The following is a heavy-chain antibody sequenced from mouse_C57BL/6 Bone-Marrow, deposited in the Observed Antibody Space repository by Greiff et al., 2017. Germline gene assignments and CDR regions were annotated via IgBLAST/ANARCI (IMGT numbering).Heavy chain of an antibody. J-gene: IGHJ3*01. CDR3: ARDWDVGAY. D-gene: IGHD4-1*01. CDR2: IHPNSGST. CDR1: GYTFTSYW. Sequence: VKLQESGAELVKPGASVKLSCKASGYTFTSYWMHWVKQRPGQGLEWIGMIHPNSGSTNYNEKFKSKATLTVDKSSSTAYMQLSSLTSEDSAVXYCARDWDVGAYWGQGTLVTVSA. V-gene: IGHV1-64*01.